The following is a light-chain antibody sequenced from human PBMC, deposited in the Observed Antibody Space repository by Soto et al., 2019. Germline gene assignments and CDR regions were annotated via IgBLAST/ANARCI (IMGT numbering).Light chain of an antibody. Sequence: DVQMTQSPSSLSASVGARVTITCRASQTIASYLNWYQQKPGKAPKLLIYAATILQSRGPSRFSGSGSGTEFALTTSSLQPEDFATYYCQHSYGTLLTFGGGTKVEFK. CDR1: QTIASY. CDR3: QHSYGTLLT. CDR2: AAT. J-gene: IGKJ4*01. V-gene: IGKV1-39*01.